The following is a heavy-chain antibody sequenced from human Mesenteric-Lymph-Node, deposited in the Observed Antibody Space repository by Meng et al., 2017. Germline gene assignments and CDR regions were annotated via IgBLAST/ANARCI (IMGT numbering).Heavy chain of an antibody. J-gene: IGHJ4*02. D-gene: IGHD3-10*01. CDR2: ISYDGSNK. V-gene: IGHV3-30*03. CDR1: GFTFSNAW. CDR3: ARELLWFGEAIDY. Sequence: LSLTCAASGFTFSNAWMSWVRQAPGKGLEWVAVISYDGSNKYYADSVKGRFTISRDNSKNTLYLQMNSLRAEDTAVYYCARELLWFGEAIDYWGQGTLVTVSS.